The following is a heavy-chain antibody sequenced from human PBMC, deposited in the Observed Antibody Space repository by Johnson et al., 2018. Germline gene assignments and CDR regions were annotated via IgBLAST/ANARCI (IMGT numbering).Heavy chain of an antibody. CDR2: MYYSGNT. J-gene: IGHJ4*02. D-gene: IGHD6-19*01. Sequence: QVQLQESGPGLVKPSETLSLTCTVSGGSISGNYWIWIRQPPGKGLEWTGYMYYSGNTNYNPSLKSRVTISVDTSKNQLSLKLNSVGAADTAVHYSGGGGQWLAFDYWGQGNLVTVSS. CDR1: GGSISGNY. V-gene: IGHV4-59*01. CDR3: GGGGQWLAFDY.